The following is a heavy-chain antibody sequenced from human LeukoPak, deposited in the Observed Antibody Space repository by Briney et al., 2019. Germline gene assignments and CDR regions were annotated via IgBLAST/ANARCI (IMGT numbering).Heavy chain of an antibody. J-gene: IGHJ4*02. CDR2: IDPSDSYT. CDR3: ARRLGFGELSDLSYFDY. Sequence: GGSLRISCKGSGYSFTSYWISWVRQMPGKGLEWMGRIDPSDSYTNYSPSFQGHVTISADKSTSTAYLQWSSLKASDTAMYYCARRLGFGELSDLSYFDYWGQGTLVTVSS. D-gene: IGHD3-10*01. CDR1: GYSFTSYW. V-gene: IGHV5-10-1*01.